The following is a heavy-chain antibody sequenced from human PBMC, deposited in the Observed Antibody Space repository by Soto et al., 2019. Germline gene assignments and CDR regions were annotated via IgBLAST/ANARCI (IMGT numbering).Heavy chain of an antibody. D-gene: IGHD2-15*01. CDR1: SDSVSSVTYY. CDR3: ASTMYCSGGSCYSGRVDYYYGMDV. J-gene: IGHJ6*02. V-gene: IGHV4-61*01. Sequence: PSETLSLTCTVSSDSVSSVTYYWSWIRQPPGKGLEWIGYIYYSGSTNYNPSLKSRVTISVDTSKNQFSLKLSSVAAADTAVYYCASTMYCSGGSCYSGRVDYYYGMDVWGQGTTVTVSS. CDR2: IYYSGST.